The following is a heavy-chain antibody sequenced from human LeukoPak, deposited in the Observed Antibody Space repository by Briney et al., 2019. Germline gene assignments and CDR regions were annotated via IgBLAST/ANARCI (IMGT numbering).Heavy chain of an antibody. CDR3: ARDDYGGNSQWAFDI. Sequence: ASVKVSCKASGYTFTSYGISWVRQAPGQGLEWMGWISAYNGNTNYAQKVQGRVTITRDTSASTAYMELSSLRSEDTAVYYCARDDYGGNSQWAFDIWGQGTMVTVSS. CDR2: ISAYNGNT. J-gene: IGHJ3*02. D-gene: IGHD4-23*01. CDR1: GYTFTSYG. V-gene: IGHV1-18*01.